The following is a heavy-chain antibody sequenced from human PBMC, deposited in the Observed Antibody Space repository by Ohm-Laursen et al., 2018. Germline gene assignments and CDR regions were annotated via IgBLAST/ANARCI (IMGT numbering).Heavy chain of an antibody. CDR3: ARHGDKGRSFDY. J-gene: IGHJ4*02. Sequence: SETLSLTCTVSGGSISNYYWNWIRQPPGKGLEWIGYIYYSGSTNYNPSLKSRVTISIDTSNNQFSLKLSSVTAADTAVYYCARHGDKGRSFDYWGQGTLVTVSS. CDR2: IYYSGST. D-gene: IGHD3-10*01. CDR1: GGSISNYY. V-gene: IGHV4-59*08.